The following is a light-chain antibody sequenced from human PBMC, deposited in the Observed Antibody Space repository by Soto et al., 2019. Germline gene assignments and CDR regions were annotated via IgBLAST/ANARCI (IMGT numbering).Light chain of an antibody. J-gene: IGKJ1*01. CDR1: QSVSSYY. Sequence: EIVLTQSPGTLSLSPGERATLSCRDSQSVSSYYLAWYQQKPGQAPRLLIYAASSRATGIPDRFSGGGSGTDFTLTISRLEPEDFAVYYCQQCGSSPWTFGQGTKVEIK. CDR3: QQCGSSPWT. CDR2: AAS. V-gene: IGKV3-20*01.